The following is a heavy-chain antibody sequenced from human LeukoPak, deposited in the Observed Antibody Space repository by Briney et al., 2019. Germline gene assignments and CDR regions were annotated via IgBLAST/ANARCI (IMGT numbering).Heavy chain of an antibody. CDR3: ARDWSSGWYDYYYYNGMDV. D-gene: IGHD6-19*01. Sequence: GGSLRLSCAASGFTFSSYWMHWVRQAPGKGLVWVSRINSDGSSTSYADSVKGRFTISRDNAKNTLYLQMNSLRAEDTAVYYCARDWSSGWYDYYYYNGMDVWGQGTTVTVSS. CDR2: INSDGSST. J-gene: IGHJ6*02. CDR1: GFTFSSYW. V-gene: IGHV3-74*01.